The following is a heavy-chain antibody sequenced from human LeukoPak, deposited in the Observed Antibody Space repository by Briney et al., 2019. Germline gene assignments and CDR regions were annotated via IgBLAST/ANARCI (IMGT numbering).Heavy chain of an antibody. Sequence: GGSLRLSCSASGFTFSSYAMHWVRQAPGKGLKYVSAISSNGGSTYYADSVKGRFTISRYNSKNTLYLQMSSLRAEDTAVYYCVKDPSSGWYPEYYFDYWGQGTLVTVSS. J-gene: IGHJ4*02. CDR3: VKDPSSGWYPEYYFDY. V-gene: IGHV3-64D*06. D-gene: IGHD6-19*01. CDR1: GFTFSSYA. CDR2: ISSNGGST.